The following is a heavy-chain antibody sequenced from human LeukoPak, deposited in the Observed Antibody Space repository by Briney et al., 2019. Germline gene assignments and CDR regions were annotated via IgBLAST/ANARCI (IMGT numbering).Heavy chain of an antibody. D-gene: IGHD7-27*01. CDR2: IRSKANSYAT. CDR1: GFTFSGSA. J-gene: IGHJ6*03. V-gene: IGHV3-73*01. CDR3: TRQLEPTKWGYGDYYMDV. Sequence: EAGGSLRLSCAASGFTFSGSAMHWVRQASGKGLEWVGRIRSKANSYATAYAASVKGRFTISRDDSKNTAYLQMNSLKTEDTAVYYCTRQLEPTKWGYGDYYMDVWGKGTTVTISS.